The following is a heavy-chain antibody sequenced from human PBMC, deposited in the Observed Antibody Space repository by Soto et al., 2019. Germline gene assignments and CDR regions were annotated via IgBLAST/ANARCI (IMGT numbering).Heavy chain of an antibody. CDR2: ISYDGSNK. J-gene: IGHJ6*02. V-gene: IGHV3-30*18. CDR3: VKDGSSGWPYYYGMDV. Sequence: GGSLRLSCAASGFTFSSYGMHWVRQAPGKGLEWVAVISYDGSNKYYADSVKGRFTISRDNSKNTLYLQMSSLRAEDTAVYYCVKDGSSGWPYYYGMDVWGQGTTVTVS. D-gene: IGHD6-19*01. CDR1: GFTFSSYG.